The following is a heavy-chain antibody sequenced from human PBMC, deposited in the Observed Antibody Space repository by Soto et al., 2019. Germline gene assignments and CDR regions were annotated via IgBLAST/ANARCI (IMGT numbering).Heavy chain of an antibody. J-gene: IGHJ4*02. D-gene: IGHD6-19*01. V-gene: IGHV1-3*01. CDR2: ITADSGDT. CDR3: AREFSGGTH. Sequence: EASVKVSCKAFGYTFRTHAIHWVRQAPGQSLEWMGWITADSGDTNYSRKFQGRVTLTRDTSASTAYMELSSLTSGDTATYYCAREFSGGTHWGQGTLVTVSS. CDR1: GYTFRTHA.